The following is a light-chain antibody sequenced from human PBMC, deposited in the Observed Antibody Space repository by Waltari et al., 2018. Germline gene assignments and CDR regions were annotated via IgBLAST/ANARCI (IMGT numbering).Light chain of an antibody. CDR3: HQYNNWPPWT. V-gene: IGKV3-15*01. J-gene: IGKJ1*01. CDR1: QSVSTN. CDR2: GAS. Sequence: EIVMTQSPATLSVSPGERATLSCRASQSVSTNLVWYQQKPGQAPRLLIYGASTRATGIPARFSGGGSRTEFTLTISILQSEDFAVYYCHQYNNWPPWTFGQGTKVEI.